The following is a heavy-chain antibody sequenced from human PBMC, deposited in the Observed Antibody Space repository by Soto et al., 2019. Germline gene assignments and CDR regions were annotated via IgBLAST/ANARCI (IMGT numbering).Heavy chain of an antibody. Sequence: PSETLSLTCAVSGGSITSGAYYWTWIRQHPGKGLEWIAYIHYSGRTYYNPSLKSRVTISVDTSNNQLSLKLSSVTAADTAVYYCARYYFDSSGYSNWFDPWGQGTLVTVSS. D-gene: IGHD3-22*01. CDR3: ARYYFDSSGYSNWFDP. CDR2: IHYSGRT. V-gene: IGHV4-31*11. CDR1: GGSITSGAYY. J-gene: IGHJ5*02.